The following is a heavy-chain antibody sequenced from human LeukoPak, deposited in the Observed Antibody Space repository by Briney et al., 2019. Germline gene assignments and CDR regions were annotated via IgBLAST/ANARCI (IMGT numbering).Heavy chain of an antibody. J-gene: IGHJ4*02. Sequence: GGSLRLSCAASGFTFSSYGMHWVRQAPGKGLEWVAVISYDGSNKYYADSVKGRFTISRNNSKNTLYLQMNNLRSEDTAVYYCVRQAQEDYWGQGTLVTVSS. CDR1: GFTFSSYG. CDR3: VRQAQEDY. V-gene: IGHV3-30*03. D-gene: IGHD6-25*01. CDR2: ISYDGSNK.